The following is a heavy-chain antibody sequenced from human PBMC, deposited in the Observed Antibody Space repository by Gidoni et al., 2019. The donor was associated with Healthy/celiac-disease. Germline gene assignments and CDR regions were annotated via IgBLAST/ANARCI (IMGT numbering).Heavy chain of an antibody. CDR1: GFTFSSYG. V-gene: IGHV3-33*01. D-gene: IGHD2-2*01. CDR2: IWYDGSNK. CDR3: ARDYEKGGIVVPAAISAFDI. J-gene: IGHJ3*02. Sequence: QVQLVESGGGVVQPGRSLRLSCAASGFTFSSYGMHWVRQAPGKGLEWVAGIWYDGSNKDYADSVKGRFTISRDNSKNTLYLQMNSLRAEDTAVYYCARDYEKGGIVVPAAISAFDIWGQGTMVTVSS.